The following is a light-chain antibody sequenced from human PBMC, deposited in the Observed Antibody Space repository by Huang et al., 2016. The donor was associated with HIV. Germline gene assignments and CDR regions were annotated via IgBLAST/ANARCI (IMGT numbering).Light chain of an antibody. J-gene: IGKJ4*01. V-gene: IGKV3-11*01. CDR2: DAS. CDR3: QHRNNWPPLT. Sequence: EIVLTQSPATLSLSPGDRATLSCRARQSVSLSLAWYQQKPGQAPRLLIYDASNRAAGSPARFRGSGSGTDFTLTISSLEPEDFAVYYCQHRNNWPPLTFGGGTKVEIK. CDR1: QSVSLS.